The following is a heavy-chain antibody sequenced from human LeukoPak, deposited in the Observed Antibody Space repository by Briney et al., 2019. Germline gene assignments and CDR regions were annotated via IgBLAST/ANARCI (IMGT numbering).Heavy chain of an antibody. D-gene: IGHD6-19*01. CDR2: IYRSGST. J-gene: IGHJ3*02. CDR1: GGSISSYY. V-gene: IGHV4-4*07. CDR3: ARHKIKQWLVLAPDASDI. Sequence: PSETLSLTCTVSGGSISSYYWSWIRQPAGKGLEWIGRIYRSGSTNYNPSLKSRVTMSVDTSKNQFSLKLSSVTAADTAVYYCARHKIKQWLVLAPDASDIWGQGTMVTVSS.